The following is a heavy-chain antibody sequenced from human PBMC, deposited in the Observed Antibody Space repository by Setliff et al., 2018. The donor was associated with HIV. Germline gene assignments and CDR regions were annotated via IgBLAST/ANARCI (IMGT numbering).Heavy chain of an antibody. D-gene: IGHD3-9*01. CDR1: GGSISSGSYY. CDR3: ARSLRYFDWSLHY. J-gene: IGHJ4*02. V-gene: IGHV4-61*02. CDR2: IYTSGST. Sequence: SETLSLTCTVSGGSISSGSYYWSWIRQPAGKGLEWIGRIYTSGSTNYNPSLKSRVTISIDTSKNQFSLRLSSVTAADTAVYYCARSLRYFDWSLHYWGQGMLVTVSS.